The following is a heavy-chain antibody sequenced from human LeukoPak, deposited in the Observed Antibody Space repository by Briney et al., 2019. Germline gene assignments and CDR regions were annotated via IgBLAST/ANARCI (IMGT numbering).Heavy chain of an antibody. Sequence: GGSLRLSCAASGFTFSSYSMNWVRQAPGKGLEWVSSISSSSSYIYYADSVKGRFTISRDNAKNSLYLQMNSLRAEDTAVYYCARDLDTAMVPSWDYWGQGTLVTVSS. CDR1: GFTFSSYS. V-gene: IGHV3-21*04. CDR3: ARDLDTAMVPSWDY. CDR2: ISSSSSYI. J-gene: IGHJ4*02. D-gene: IGHD5-18*01.